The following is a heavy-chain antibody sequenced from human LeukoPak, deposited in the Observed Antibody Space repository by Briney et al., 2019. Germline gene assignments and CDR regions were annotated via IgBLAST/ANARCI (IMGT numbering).Heavy chain of an antibody. V-gene: IGHV1-8*01. Sequence: ASVKVSCKASGYTFTSYDINWVRQATGQGLEWMGWMNPNSGNTGYAQKLQGRVTMTRNTSISTAYMELSSLRSEETAVYYCASLAAGTGFDYWGQGTLVTVSS. CDR1: GYTFTSYD. CDR3: ASLAAGTGFDY. CDR2: MNPNSGNT. D-gene: IGHD6-13*01. J-gene: IGHJ4*02.